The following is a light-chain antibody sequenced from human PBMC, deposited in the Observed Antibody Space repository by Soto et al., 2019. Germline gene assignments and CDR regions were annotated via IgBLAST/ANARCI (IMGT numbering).Light chain of an antibody. J-gene: IGKJ5*01. CDR2: AAS. V-gene: IGKV1-9*01. Sequence: HFTQSPSSLSSSVGYIVTITCLASHGISSSLAWYQQKPGEAPKLLIYAASTLQSGVPPRFSGSGSGTEFTLTISSLQPEDFASYYCQKLDSYPLTFGQGTRLEIK. CDR3: QKLDSYPLT. CDR1: HGISSS.